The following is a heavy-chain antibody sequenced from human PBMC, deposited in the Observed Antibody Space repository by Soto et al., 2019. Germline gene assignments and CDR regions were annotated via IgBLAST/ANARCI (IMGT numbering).Heavy chain of an antibody. J-gene: IGHJ4*02. D-gene: IGHD3-22*01. Sequence: GGSLRLFCAASGFTFSSYAMHWVRQAPGKGLEWVAVISYDGSNKYYADSVKGRFTISRDNSKNTLYLQMNSLRAEDTAVYYCARGSYDSSGYYYDYWGQGTLVTVSS. CDR2: ISYDGSNK. CDR1: GFTFSSYA. V-gene: IGHV3-30-3*01. CDR3: ARGSYDSSGYYYDY.